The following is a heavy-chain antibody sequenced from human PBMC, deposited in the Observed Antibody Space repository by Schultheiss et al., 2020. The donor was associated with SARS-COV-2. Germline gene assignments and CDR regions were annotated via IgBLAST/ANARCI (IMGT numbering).Heavy chain of an antibody. V-gene: IGHV4-59*01. CDR3: ARGPSSSWSDY. D-gene: IGHD6-13*01. CDR1: GGSISNYY. J-gene: IGHJ4*02. CDR2: MYYSGST. Sequence: QTLSLTCAVSGGSISNYYWSWIRQPPGKGLEWIGYMYYSGSTNYNPSLKSRVTISVDTSKNQFSLKVNSVTAADTAVYYCARGPSSSWSDYWGQGTLVTVAS.